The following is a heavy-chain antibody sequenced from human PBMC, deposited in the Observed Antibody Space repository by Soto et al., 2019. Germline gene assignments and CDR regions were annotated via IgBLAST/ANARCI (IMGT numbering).Heavy chain of an antibody. CDR1: GFSLSTSGVG. CDR2: IYCNDDK. V-gene: IGHV2-5*01. J-gene: IGHJ4*02. CDR3: AHGPDSSGYYYHYYFDY. D-gene: IGHD3-22*01. Sequence: SGPTLVNPTQTLTLTCTFSGFSLSTSGVGVGWIRQPPGKALEWLALIYCNDDKRYSPSLKSRLTITKDTSKNQVVLTMTNMDPVETATYYCAHGPDSSGYYYHYYFDYWGQGTLVTVSS.